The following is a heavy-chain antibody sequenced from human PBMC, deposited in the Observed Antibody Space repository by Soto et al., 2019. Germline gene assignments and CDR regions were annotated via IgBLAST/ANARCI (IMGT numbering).Heavy chain of an antibody. Sequence: HPGGSLRLSCAASGFPFSSYGMHWVRQAPGKGLECVAIISFDGSNKYYADSVKGRFTISRDNFENTLYLQMNSLRAEDTAVYYCAKDRWEARDYGDFDYWGQGTLVTVSS. CDR1: GFPFSSYG. D-gene: IGHD4-17*01. CDR2: ISFDGSNK. V-gene: IGHV3-30*18. J-gene: IGHJ4*02. CDR3: AKDRWEARDYGDFDY.